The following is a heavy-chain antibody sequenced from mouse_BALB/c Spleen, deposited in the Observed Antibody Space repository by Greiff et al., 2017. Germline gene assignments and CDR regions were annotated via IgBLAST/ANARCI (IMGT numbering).Heavy chain of an antibody. D-gene: IGHD1-1*01. CDR2: ISDGGSYT. CDR1: GFTFSDYY. V-gene: IGHV5-4*02. Sequence: EVQRVESGGGLVKPGGSLKLSCAASGFTFSDYYMYWVRQTPEKRLEWVATISDGGSYTYYPDSVKGRFTISRDNAKNNLYLQMSSLKSEDTAMYYCARTTDYWYFDVWGAGTTVTVSS. CDR3: ARTTDYWYFDV. J-gene: IGHJ1*01.